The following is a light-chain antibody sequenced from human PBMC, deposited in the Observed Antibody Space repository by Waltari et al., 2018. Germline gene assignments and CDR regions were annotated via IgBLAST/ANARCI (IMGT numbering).Light chain of an antibody. CDR3: ALYMGSGIWV. Sequence: QTVVTQEPSLSVSPGGTVTLTCALSSGSLSTTSYATWYQPTPGQAPRPLGYKAHARSSGVPDRCSGSILGNTAALTITGAQADDESDYYCALYMGSGIWVFGGGTRLTVL. V-gene: IGLV8-61*01. CDR2: KAH. CDR1: SGSLSTTSY. J-gene: IGLJ3*02.